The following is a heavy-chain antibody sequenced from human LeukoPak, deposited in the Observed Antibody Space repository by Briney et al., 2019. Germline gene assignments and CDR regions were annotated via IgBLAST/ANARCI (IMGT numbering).Heavy chain of an antibody. J-gene: IGHJ4*02. CDR2: ISAYNVNT. CDR3: ARDGGTYYYDSSGYYY. D-gene: IGHD3-22*01. V-gene: IGHV1-18*01. Sequence: ASVKVSCKASGYTFTSYGISWVRQAPGQGLEWMGWISAYNVNTNYAQKLQGRVTMTTDTSTSTAYMELRSLRSDDTAVYYCARDGGTYYYDSSGYYYWGQGTLVTVSS. CDR1: GYTFTSYG.